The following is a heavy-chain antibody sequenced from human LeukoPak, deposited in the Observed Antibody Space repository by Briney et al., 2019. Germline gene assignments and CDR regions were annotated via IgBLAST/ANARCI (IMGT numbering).Heavy chain of an antibody. D-gene: IGHD6-19*01. J-gene: IGHJ4*02. CDR2: VYYSGST. CDR1: GGSISSYY. CDR3: ARETAVAGDIRFIDY. Sequence: SETLSLTCTVSGGSISSYYWRWIRQPPGKGLEWIGYVYYSGSTNYNPSLKSRVTISVDTSKNQFSLKLSSVTAADTAVYYCARETAVAGDIRFIDYWGQGALGTLSS. V-gene: IGHV4-59*12.